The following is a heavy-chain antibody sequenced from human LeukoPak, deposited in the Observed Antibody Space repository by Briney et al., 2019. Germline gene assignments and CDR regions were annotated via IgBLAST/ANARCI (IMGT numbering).Heavy chain of an antibody. CDR3: ARDQDPVYSYGLDY. CDR1: GSTFSSYA. Sequence: GGSLRLSCAASGSTFSSYAMHWVRQAPGKGLEWVAVISYDGSNKYYADSVKGRFTISRDNSKNTLYLQMNSLRAEDTAVYYCARDQDPVYSYGLDYWGQGTLVTVSS. J-gene: IGHJ4*02. D-gene: IGHD5-18*01. V-gene: IGHV3-30-3*01. CDR2: ISYDGSNK.